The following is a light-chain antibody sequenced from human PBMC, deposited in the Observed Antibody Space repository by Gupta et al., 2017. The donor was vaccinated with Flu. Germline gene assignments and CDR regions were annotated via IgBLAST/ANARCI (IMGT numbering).Light chain of an antibody. V-gene: IGKV3-15*01. Sequence: EIVMTQSPATLSVSPGERATLSCRASQSISINLAWYQQKPGQAPRLLIHAASTRAPGFPARFGGSGSGTEFTLTISSLQSEDFAVYYCQQYNDWPWTFGQGAKVEIK. CDR2: AAS. CDR1: QSISIN. CDR3: QQYNDWPWT. J-gene: IGKJ1*01.